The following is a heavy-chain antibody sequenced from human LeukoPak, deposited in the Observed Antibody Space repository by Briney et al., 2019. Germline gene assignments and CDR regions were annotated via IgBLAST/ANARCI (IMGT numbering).Heavy chain of an antibody. V-gene: IGHV4-39*07. CDR2: IYYSGST. J-gene: IGHJ4*02. CDR3: AGGDMITFGGSIAR. D-gene: IGHD3-16*01. Sequence: SETLSLTCTVSGGSISSSSYYWGWIRQPPGTGLEWIGSIYYSGSTYYNPSLKSRVTISVDTSKNQFSLKLSSVTAADTAVYYCAGGDMITFGGSIARWGQGTLVTVSS. CDR1: GGSISSSSYY.